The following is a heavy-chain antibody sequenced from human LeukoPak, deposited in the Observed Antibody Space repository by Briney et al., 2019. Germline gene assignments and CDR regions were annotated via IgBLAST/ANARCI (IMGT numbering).Heavy chain of an antibody. D-gene: IGHD1-26*01. V-gene: IGHV3-30*04. Sequence: GGSLRLSCAASGFTFSSYAMHWVRQAPGKGLEWVAVISYDGSNKYYADSVKGRFTISRDNAKNTLYLQMNSLRAEDTAVYYCAISGSYFLFDYWGQGTLVTVSS. CDR3: AISGSYFLFDY. J-gene: IGHJ4*02. CDR2: ISYDGSNK. CDR1: GFTFSSYA.